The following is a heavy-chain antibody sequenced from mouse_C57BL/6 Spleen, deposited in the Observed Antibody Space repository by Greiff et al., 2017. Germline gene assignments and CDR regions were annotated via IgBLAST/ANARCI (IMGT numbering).Heavy chain of an antibody. V-gene: IGHV1-69*01. CDR3: ARGGSYYDYDWYFDV. D-gene: IGHD2-4*01. CDR2: IDPSDSYT. J-gene: IGHJ1*03. CDR1: GYTFTSYW. Sequence: QVQLKQPGAELVMPGASVKLSCKASGYTFTSYWMHWVKQRPGQGLEWIGEIDPSDSYTNYNQKFKGKYTLTVDKSSSTAYMQLSSLTSEDSAVYYCARGGSYYDYDWYFDVWGTGTTVTVSS.